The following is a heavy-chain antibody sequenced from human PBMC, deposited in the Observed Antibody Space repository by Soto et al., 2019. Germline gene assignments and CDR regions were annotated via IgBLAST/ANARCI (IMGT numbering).Heavy chain of an antibody. CDR1: GGSISSSSYY. CDR3: ARHTWGRQRGWFDP. J-gene: IGHJ5*02. CDR2: IYYSGRT. D-gene: IGHD2-2*01. Sequence: QLQLQESGPGLVKPSETLSLTCTVSGGSISSSSYYWGWIRQPLGKGLEWIGSIYYSGRTYYNPSLKSRVTISVDTSKNQFSLKLSSVTAADTAVYYCARHTWGRQRGWFDPWGQGTLVTVSS. V-gene: IGHV4-39*01.